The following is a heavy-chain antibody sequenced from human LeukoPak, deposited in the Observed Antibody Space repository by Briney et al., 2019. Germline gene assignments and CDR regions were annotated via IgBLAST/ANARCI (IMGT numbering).Heavy chain of an antibody. CDR2: ISAYNGNT. Sequence: ASVKVSCKASGYTFTSYGISWVRQAPGQGLEWMGWISAYNGNTNYAQKLQGRVTMTTDTSTSTAYMELRSLRSDDAAVYYCARPSFHCSSTSCYTGYGMDVWGQGTTVTVSS. V-gene: IGHV1-18*01. D-gene: IGHD2-2*02. J-gene: IGHJ6*02. CDR1: GYTFTSYG. CDR3: ARPSFHCSSTSCYTGYGMDV.